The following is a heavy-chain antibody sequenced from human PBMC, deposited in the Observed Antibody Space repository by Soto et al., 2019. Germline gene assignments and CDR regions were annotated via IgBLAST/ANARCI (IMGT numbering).Heavy chain of an antibody. V-gene: IGHV3-74*01. CDR1: GFTFNKYW. J-gene: IGHJ4*02. CDR3: ARLGFVGEGDF. CDR2: INGDGTHR. Sequence: EVQLVESGGGLVQPGGSLRLSCATSGFTFNKYWIHWVRQAPGEGLVWVSRINGDGTHRDYAESVRGRFSISRDFAQSTVVLQMNSLKDEDTVVYYCARLGFVGEGDFWGPGIQVSVSS. D-gene: IGHD3-16*01.